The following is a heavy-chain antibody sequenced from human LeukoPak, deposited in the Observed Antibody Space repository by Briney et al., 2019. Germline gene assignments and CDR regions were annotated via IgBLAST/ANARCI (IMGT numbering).Heavy chain of an antibody. CDR3: AKGEIVVVPAAAVFDY. D-gene: IGHD2-2*01. V-gene: IGHV3-23*01. CDR2: ISGSGGST. Sequence: PGGSLRLSCAASGFTFSSYAMSWVRQAPGKGLEWVSAISGSGGSTYYADSVKGRFTISRDNSKNTLYLQMNSLRAEDTAVYYCAKGEIVVVPAAAVFDYWGQGTLVTVSS. CDR1: GFTFSSYA. J-gene: IGHJ4*02.